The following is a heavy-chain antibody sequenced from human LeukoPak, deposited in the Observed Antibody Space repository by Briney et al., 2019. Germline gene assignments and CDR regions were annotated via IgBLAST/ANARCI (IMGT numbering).Heavy chain of an antibody. CDR2: IRHDGSNK. CDR1: GFSFSSYG. J-gene: IGHJ5*02. D-gene: IGHD5-18*01. CDR3: ALALASAAINR. V-gene: IGHV3-30*02. Sequence: PGGSLRLSCAASGFSFSSYGMHWVRQAPGKGLEWVAFIRHDGSNKFHADSVKGRFTISRDNSKSTLFLQMNSLTTEDTAVYYCALALASAAINRWAQGTLVTVSS.